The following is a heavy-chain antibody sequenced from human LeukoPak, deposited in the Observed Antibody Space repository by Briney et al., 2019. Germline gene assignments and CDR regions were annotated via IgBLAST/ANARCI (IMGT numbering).Heavy chain of an antibody. V-gene: IGHV3-23*01. CDR2: ISGSGGNT. CDR1: GFTFRRYG. J-gene: IGHJ1*01. Sequence: GGTLRLSCAAAGFTFRRYGMSWVRQAPGKGLEWVSAISGSGGNTFYGDSVKGRFTISRDNSKNTLYLQMNSLRAEDTAVYYCAKEIYGDSTGGRFQHWGQGTLVTVSS. D-gene: IGHD4-17*01. CDR3: AKEIYGDSTGGRFQH.